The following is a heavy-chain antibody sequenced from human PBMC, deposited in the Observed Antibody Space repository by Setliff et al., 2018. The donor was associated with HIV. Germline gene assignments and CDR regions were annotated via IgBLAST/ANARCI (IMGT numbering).Heavy chain of an antibody. CDR2: ISGSGGST. J-gene: IGHJ4*02. CDR1: RFTFSSYA. V-gene: IGHV3-23*01. D-gene: IGHD4-17*01. Sequence: GSLRLSCAASRFTFSSYAMSWVRQAPGKGLEWVSTISGSGGSTYYADSGKGRFTISRDNSKNTLYLQMNSLRAEDTAVYYCAKDRGPYGSDYWGQGTLVTVSS. CDR3: AKDRGPYGSDY.